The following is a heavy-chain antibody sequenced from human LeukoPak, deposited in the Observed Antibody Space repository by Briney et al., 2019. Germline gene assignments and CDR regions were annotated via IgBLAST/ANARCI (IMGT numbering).Heavy chain of an antibody. CDR1: GVSISRGGYS. CDR2: IYHSGNT. Sequence: NPSETLSLTCAVSGVSISRGGYSWSWIRQPPGKGLEWIGYIYHSGNTNYNPSLKSRVTISIDRSKNQFSLKLSSVTAADTAVYYCARGGNWFDPWGQGTLVTVSS. CDR3: ARGGNWFDP. V-gene: IGHV4-61*08. D-gene: IGHD3-16*01. J-gene: IGHJ5*02.